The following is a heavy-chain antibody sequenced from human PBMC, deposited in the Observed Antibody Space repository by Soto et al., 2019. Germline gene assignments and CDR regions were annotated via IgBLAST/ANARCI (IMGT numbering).Heavy chain of an antibody. CDR1: GGSISSGYYY. Sequence: SETLSLTCTVSGGSISSGYYYWSWIRQPPGKGLEWIGYIYYSGSTYYNPSLKSRVTISVDTSKNQFSLKLSSVTAADTAVYYCARVWYDSSGYYGDWFDPWGQGTLVTVSS. CDR2: IYYSGST. D-gene: IGHD3-22*01. CDR3: ARVWYDSSGYYGDWFDP. V-gene: IGHV4-30-4*02. J-gene: IGHJ5*02.